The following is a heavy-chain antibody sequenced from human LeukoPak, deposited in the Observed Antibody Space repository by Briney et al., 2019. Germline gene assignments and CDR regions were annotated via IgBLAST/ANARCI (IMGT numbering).Heavy chain of an antibody. D-gene: IGHD3-10*01. CDR1: GYTFTSYG. V-gene: IGHV1-18*01. J-gene: IGHJ4*02. CDR3: ARDLLRNYYGSGSKNPIDY. CDR2: ISAYNGNT. Sequence: GASVKVSCKASGYTFTSYGISWVRQAPGQGLEWMGWISAYNGNTNYAQKLQGRVTMTTDTSTSTAYMELRSLRSDDTAVYYCARDLLRNYYGSGSKNPIDYWGQGTLVTVSS.